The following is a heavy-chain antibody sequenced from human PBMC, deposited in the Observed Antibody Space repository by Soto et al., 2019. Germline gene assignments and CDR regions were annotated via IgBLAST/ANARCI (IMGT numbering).Heavy chain of an antibody. J-gene: IGHJ5*02. D-gene: IGHD4-17*01. V-gene: IGHV3-66*01. Sequence: GGSLRLSCAASGFTVSSNYMSWVRQAPGKGLEWVSVIYSGGSTYYADSVKGRFTISRDNSKNTLYLQMNSLRAEDTAVYYCAKTYGDYESGVVWFDPWGQGTLVTVSS. CDR3: AKTYGDYESGVVWFDP. CDR1: GFTVSSNY. CDR2: IYSGGST.